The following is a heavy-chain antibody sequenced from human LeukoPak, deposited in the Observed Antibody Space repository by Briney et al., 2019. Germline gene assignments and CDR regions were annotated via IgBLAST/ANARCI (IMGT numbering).Heavy chain of an antibody. CDR2: IKQDGSEK. Sequence: GGSLRLSCAASGFTFSSYWMSWVRQAPGKGLEWVANIKQDGSEKYYVDSVKGRFTISRDNSKNTLYLQMNSLRAEDTAVYYCAKESYYYDSSGYYPYFDYWGQGTLVTVSS. CDR1: GFTFSSYW. J-gene: IGHJ4*02. V-gene: IGHV3-7*03. CDR3: AKESYYYDSSGYYPYFDY. D-gene: IGHD3-22*01.